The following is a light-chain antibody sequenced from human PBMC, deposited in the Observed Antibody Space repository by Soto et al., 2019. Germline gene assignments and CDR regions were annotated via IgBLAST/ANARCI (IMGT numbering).Light chain of an antibody. Sequence: EVVLTQSPGTVSLSPGERVTLSCRASQSAISNYLAWFQQRPGQAPRLLIYAASSRATGIPDRFSGSGSGTDFTLSISRLEPEDFAVYYCQQYGSSLTWTFGQGTKVEIK. CDR1: QSAISNY. CDR3: QQYGSSLTWT. V-gene: IGKV3-20*01. CDR2: AAS. J-gene: IGKJ1*01.